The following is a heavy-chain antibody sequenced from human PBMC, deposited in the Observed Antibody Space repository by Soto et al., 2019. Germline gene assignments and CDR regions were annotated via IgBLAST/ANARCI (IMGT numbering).Heavy chain of an antibody. J-gene: IGHJ4*02. Sequence: VQLVESGGGLVQPGGSLRLSCAASGFTFSSYGMNWVRQAPGKGLEWVSYLSGRSSSIYYEDSAIRYADSVQGRFTISRDNAKNSLFLQMNSLRAEDTAVYYCARNRCTGGTCTFDYWGQGTLVTVSS. CDR1: GFTFSSYG. V-gene: IGHV3-48*04. CDR3: ARNRCTGGTCTFDY. CDR2: LSGRSSSI. D-gene: IGHD2-8*02.